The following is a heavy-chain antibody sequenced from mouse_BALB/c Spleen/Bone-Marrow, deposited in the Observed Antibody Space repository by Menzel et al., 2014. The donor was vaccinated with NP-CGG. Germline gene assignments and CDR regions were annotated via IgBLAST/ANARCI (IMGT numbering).Heavy chain of an antibody. Sequence: QVQLQQSGAELVRPGSSVKISCKASGYAFSTYWMNWVKQRPGQGLEWIGQIYPGDGDTNYNGKFKGKATLIADRSSSTASMQLSSLTSEDSAVYFCARVGFSFDYWGQGTTLTVS. CDR2: IYPGDGDT. D-gene: IGHD3-1*01. CDR3: ARVGFSFDY. J-gene: IGHJ2*01. CDR1: GYAFSTYW. V-gene: IGHV1-80*01.